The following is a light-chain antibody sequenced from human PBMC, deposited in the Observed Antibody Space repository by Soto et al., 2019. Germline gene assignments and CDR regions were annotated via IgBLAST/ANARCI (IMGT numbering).Light chain of an antibody. J-gene: IGLJ1*01. V-gene: IGLV2-8*01. CDR2: EVT. CDR3: SSYTGGNPSYV. Sequence: QSALTQPPSASGSPGQSVTISCTGTSSDVGGYDYVSWYQQHPGNAPKLMIYEVTIRPSGVSDRFSGSKSGNTASLTVSGLQAEDEADYYCSSYTGGNPSYVFGTGTKVTVL. CDR1: SSDVGGYDY.